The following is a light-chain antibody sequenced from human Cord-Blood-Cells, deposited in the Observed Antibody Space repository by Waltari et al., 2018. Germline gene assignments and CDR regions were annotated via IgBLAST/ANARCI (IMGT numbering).Light chain of an antibody. CDR3: RSYAGSSTFVV. V-gene: IGLV2-23*03. CDR2: EGS. J-gene: IGLJ2*01. CDR1: SSDVGSYNL. Sequence: QSALTQPASVSGSPGQSITISCTGTSSDVGSYNLVSWYQQHPGKAPKLMIYEGSKRPSGVSNPFSGSKSGNTASLTISGLQAEDEADYYCRSYAGSSTFVVFGGGTKLTVL.